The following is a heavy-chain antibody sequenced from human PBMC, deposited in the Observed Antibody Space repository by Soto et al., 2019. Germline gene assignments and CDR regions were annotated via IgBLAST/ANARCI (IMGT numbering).Heavy chain of an antibody. J-gene: IGHJ4*02. D-gene: IGHD6-19*01. CDR1: GGSISSYY. Sequence: SETLSLTCTVSGGSISSYYLSWIRPTPGKGLEWIGYIYYSGSTNYNPSLKSRVTISVDTSKNQFSLKLSSVTAADTAVYYCARRTSRYSSGWYFDYWGQGTLVTVSS. CDR3: ARRTSRYSSGWYFDY. V-gene: IGHV4-59*08. CDR2: IYYSGST.